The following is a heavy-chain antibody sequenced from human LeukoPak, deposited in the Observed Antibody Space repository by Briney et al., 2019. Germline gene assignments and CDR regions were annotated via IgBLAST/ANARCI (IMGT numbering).Heavy chain of an antibody. CDR1: GDSIIGNY. CDR2: IYNTVDT. J-gene: IGHJ4*02. Sequence: PSETVSLTCTVSGDSIIGNYWSWIRQPRGKTLEWIGYIYNTVDTTYNPSLESRLTMSLDMSNKQFSLRLTSVTAADTAVYYCARRRYYDSTGYNPTFYFDYWGQGILVTVSS. D-gene: IGHD3-22*01. CDR3: ARRRYYDSTGYNPTFYFDY. V-gene: IGHV4-59*01.